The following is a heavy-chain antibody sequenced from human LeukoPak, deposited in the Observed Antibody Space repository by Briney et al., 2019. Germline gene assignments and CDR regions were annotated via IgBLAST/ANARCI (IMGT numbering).Heavy chain of an antibody. V-gene: IGHV4-61*02. CDR1: GGSISSGSYY. CDR2: IYTSGST. D-gene: IGHD1-26*01. Sequence: SETLSLTCTVSGGSISSGSYYWSWIRQPAGKGLEWIGRIYTSGSTSYNPSLKSRVTISVDTSKNQFSLKLSSVTAADTAVYYCARVSDPTDIDYWGQGTLVTVSS. J-gene: IGHJ4*02. CDR3: ARVSDPTDIDY.